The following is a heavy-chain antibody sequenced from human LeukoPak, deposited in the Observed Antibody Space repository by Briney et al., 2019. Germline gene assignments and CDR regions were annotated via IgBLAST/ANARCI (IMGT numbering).Heavy chain of an antibody. D-gene: IGHD3-16*02. V-gene: IGHV4-39*01. J-gene: IGHJ4*02. Sequence: WVRQAPRKGLEWIVSLYYTGITDSNPSLESRVTVSVDTSKNQFSLRLSSVTAAETAVYYCARRAHVGRSYHYFEYWGQGALVTVSS. CDR2: LYYTGIT. CDR3: ARRAHVGRSYHYFEY.